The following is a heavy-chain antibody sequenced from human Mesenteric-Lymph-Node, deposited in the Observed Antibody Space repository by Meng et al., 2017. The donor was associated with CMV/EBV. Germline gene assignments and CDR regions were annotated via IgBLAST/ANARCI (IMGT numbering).Heavy chain of an antibody. D-gene: IGHD2-2*02. CDR1: GFTFDNYA. CDR2: INWNSGGF. V-gene: IGHV3-9*01. J-gene: IGHJ6*02. CDR3: AKDVGKTVVMPTAIGDDYHYGMDV. Sequence: GGSLRLSCAASGFTFDNYAMHWVRQAPGKGLEWVSGINWNSGGFAYADSVKGRVTISRDNAKNSLYLQMNSLRDEDTALYCCAKDVGKTVVMPTAIGDDYHYGMDVWGQGTMVTVSS.